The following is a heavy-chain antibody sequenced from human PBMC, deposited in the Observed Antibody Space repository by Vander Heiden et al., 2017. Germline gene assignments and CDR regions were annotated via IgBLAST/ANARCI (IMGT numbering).Heavy chain of an antibody. CDR2: ISGSGGST. J-gene: IGHJ4*02. Sequence: EVLLLDSGGGLVQPGGSLRLSCVASGFTFSSYDLSGVRQAPGKGLEWFSGISGSGGSTNYADSVKGRFTISRDNSKNTLYLQMNSLRAEDTAVYYCAKIGGVGYCSGGSCYSDFDSWGQGALVTVSS. CDR1: GFTFSSYD. D-gene: IGHD2-15*01. CDR3: AKIGGVGYCSGGSCYSDFDS. V-gene: IGHV3-23*01.